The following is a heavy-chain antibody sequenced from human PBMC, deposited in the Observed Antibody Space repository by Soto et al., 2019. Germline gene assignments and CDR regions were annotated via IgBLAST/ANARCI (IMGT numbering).Heavy chain of an antibody. D-gene: IGHD3-9*01. CDR3: AKDNYHDILTGYIDY. Sequence: GGSLRLSCAASGFTFSSYAMSWVRQAPGKGLEWVSAISGSGGSTYYADSVKGRFTISRDNSKNTLYLQMNSLRAEDTAVYYCAKDNYHDILTGYIDYWGQGTLVTVSS. CDR2: ISGSGGST. J-gene: IGHJ4*02. V-gene: IGHV3-23*01. CDR1: GFTFSSYA.